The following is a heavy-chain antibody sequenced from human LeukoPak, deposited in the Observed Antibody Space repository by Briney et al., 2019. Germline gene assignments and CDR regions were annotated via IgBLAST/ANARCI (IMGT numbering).Heavy chain of an antibody. CDR2: TYYRSKWYN. J-gene: IGHJ4*02. CDR3: SRSDGASDFDY. Sequence: SQTLSLTCAISGDSVSSNRASWTWIRQSPSRGLEWLGRTYYRSKWYNDYAVSLKSRISINPDASKNQFSLQLNSVTPEDTAVYYCSRSDGASDFDYWGQGTLVTVSS. CDR1: GDSVSSNRAS. D-gene: IGHD5-24*01. V-gene: IGHV6-1*01.